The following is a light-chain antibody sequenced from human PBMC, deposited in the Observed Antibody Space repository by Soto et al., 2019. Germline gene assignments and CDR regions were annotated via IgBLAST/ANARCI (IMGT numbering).Light chain of an antibody. Sequence: EIVLTQSPGTLSLSPGERATLSCRASQSVGSRYLAWYQQKPGQAPRLLIYGASSRATGIPDRFSGSGSGTDFTITISRLEHEDFVVYYCQQYRGSPTFGQGTRLEIE. CDR2: GAS. CDR3: QQYRGSPT. V-gene: IGKV3-20*01. J-gene: IGKJ5*01. CDR1: QSVGSRY.